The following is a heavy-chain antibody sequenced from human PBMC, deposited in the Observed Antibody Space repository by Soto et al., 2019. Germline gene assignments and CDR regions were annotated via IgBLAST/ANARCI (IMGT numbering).Heavy chain of an antibody. J-gene: IGHJ4*02. V-gene: IGHV3-23*01. Sequence: EVQLLESGGGLVQPGGSLRLSCAASGFTFSSYAMSWVRQAPGKGLEWVSAISGSGGSTYYADSVKGRFTISRDNSKNTLYLQMNSLRAEDTAVYYCAKDFRPTYVMIVVVIPDFDYWGQGTLVTVSS. D-gene: IGHD3-22*01. CDR1: GFTFSSYA. CDR2: ISGSGGST. CDR3: AKDFRPTYVMIVVVIPDFDY.